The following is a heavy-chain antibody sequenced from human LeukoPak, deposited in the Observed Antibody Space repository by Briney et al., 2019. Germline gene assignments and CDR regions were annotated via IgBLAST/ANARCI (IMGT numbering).Heavy chain of an antibody. Sequence: GGALRLSCAASGFTFSNFGMHWVRQAPGKGLEGGAVISYDGSNKYYADSVKGRFTISRDNSKNMLYLEMNSLRADDTAVYYCARNDYGTFYFDYWGQGALVPVSS. D-gene: IGHD5-12*01. CDR2: ISYDGSNK. J-gene: IGHJ4*02. V-gene: IGHV3-30*19. CDR1: GFTFSNFG. CDR3: ARNDYGTFYFDY.